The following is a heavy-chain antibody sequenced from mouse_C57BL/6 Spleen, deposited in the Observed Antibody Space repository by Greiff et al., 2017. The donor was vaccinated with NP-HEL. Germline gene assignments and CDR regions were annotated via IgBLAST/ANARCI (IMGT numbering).Heavy chain of an antibody. J-gene: IGHJ2*01. CDR2: IDPSDSET. V-gene: IGHV1-52*01. CDR1: GYTFTSYW. Sequence: QVQLQQPGAELVRPGSSVKLSCKASGYTFTSYWMHWVKQRPIQGLEWIGNIDPSDSETHYNQKFKDKATLTVDKSSSTAYMQLSSLTSEDSAVYYCARYDYEDYFDYWGQGTTLTVSS. CDR3: ARYDYEDYFDY. D-gene: IGHD2-4*01.